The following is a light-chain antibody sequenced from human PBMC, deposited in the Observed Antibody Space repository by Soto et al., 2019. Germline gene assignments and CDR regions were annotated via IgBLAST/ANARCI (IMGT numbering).Light chain of an antibody. CDR2: DVS. J-gene: IGLJ1*01. CDR3: CSYAGSYTYV. CDR1: SSDVGGYNY. Sequence: QSALTQPRSVSVSPGQSVTISCTGTSSDVGGYNYVSWYQQHPGKAPKVMIYDVSKRPSGVPDRFSGSKSGNTASLTISGLQAEDEADYYCCSYAGSYTYVFGTGTKVTVL. V-gene: IGLV2-11*01.